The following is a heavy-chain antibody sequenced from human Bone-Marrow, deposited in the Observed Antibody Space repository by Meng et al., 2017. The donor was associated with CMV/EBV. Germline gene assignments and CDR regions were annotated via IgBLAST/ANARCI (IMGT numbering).Heavy chain of an antibody. D-gene: IGHD6-13*01. CDR3: AREDVGYSSSWGYGMDV. V-gene: IGHV1-46*01. Sequence: ASVKVSCKTSGYTFTNYYMHWVRQAPGQGLEWMGIINPSGGSTSYAQKFQGRVTMTRDTSTSTVYMELSSLRSEDTAVYYCAREDVGYSSSWGYGMDVWGQGTTVTVSS. J-gene: IGHJ6*02. CDR2: INPSGGST. CDR1: GYTFTNYY.